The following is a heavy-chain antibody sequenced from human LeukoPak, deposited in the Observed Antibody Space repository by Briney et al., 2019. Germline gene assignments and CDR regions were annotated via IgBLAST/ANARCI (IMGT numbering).Heavy chain of an antibody. D-gene: IGHD2-8*01. Sequence: ASVKISCKASGYTFTSCGISRVRQAPGQGLEWMGWISAYNGNTNYAQKLQGRVTMTTDTSTSTAYMELRSLRSDDTAVYYCARGGYCANGVCYNDYYYYYMDVWGKGTTVTVSS. CDR2: ISAYNGNT. J-gene: IGHJ6*03. CDR1: GYTFTSCG. V-gene: IGHV1-18*01. CDR3: ARGGYCANGVCYNDYYYYYMDV.